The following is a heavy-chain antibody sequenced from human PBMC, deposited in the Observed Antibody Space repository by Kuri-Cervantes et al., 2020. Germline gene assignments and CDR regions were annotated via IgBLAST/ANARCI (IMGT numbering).Heavy chain of an antibody. CDR2: ISGSGGST. CDR1: GFTFSSYA. CDR3: ARDEPYYDILTGYYNTLVY. Sequence: GGSLRLSCAASGFTFSSYAMSWVRQAPGKGLEWVSAISGSGGSTYYADSVKGRFTISRDNSKNTLYLQMNSLRAEDTAVYHCARDEPYYDILTGYYNTLVYWGQGTLVTVSS. V-gene: IGHV3-23*01. J-gene: IGHJ4*02. D-gene: IGHD3-9*01.